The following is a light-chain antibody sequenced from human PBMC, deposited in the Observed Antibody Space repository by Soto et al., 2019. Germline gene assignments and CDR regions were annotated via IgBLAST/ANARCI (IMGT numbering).Light chain of an antibody. V-gene: IGKV3-11*01. Sequence: EIVLTQSPATLSLSPGERATLSCRASQSVSSYLAWYQQRPGQAPRLLIYDASNRATGIPARFSGSGSWTDFTLTISSLEPEDFAVYYCQQRSNWPLFGGGTKVDIK. CDR2: DAS. J-gene: IGKJ4*01. CDR3: QQRSNWPL. CDR1: QSVSSY.